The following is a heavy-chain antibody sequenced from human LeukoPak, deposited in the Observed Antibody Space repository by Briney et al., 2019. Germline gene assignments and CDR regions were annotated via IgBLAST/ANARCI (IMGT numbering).Heavy chain of an antibody. CDR3: ARWGSGAFDI. CDR1: GGSISSNY. CDR2: IYYSGST. V-gene: IGHV4-59*05. Sequence: SETLSLTCTVSGGSISSNYWSWIRQPPGKGLEWIGSIYYSGSTYYNPSLKSRVTISVDTSKNQFSLKLNSVNAADTAVYYCARWGSGAFDIWGQGTMVTVSS. J-gene: IGHJ3*02. D-gene: IGHD3-10*01.